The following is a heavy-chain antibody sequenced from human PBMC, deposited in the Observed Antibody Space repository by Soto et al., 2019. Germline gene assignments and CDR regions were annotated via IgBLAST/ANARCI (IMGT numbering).Heavy chain of an antibody. V-gene: IGHV3-13*01. CDR3: ARASRYNWNDGGLFLGYYYYYYMDV. J-gene: IGHJ6*03. D-gene: IGHD1-1*01. Sequence: GGSLRLSCAASGFTFSSYDMHWVRQATGKGLEWVSAIGTAGDTYYPGSVKGRFTISRENAKNSLYLQMNSLRAGDTAVYYCARASRYNWNDGGLFLGYYYYYYMDVWGKGTTVTVSS. CDR1: GFTFSSYD. CDR2: IGTAGDT.